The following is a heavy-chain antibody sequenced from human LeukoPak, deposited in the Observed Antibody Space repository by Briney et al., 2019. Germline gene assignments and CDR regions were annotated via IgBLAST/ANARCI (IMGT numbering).Heavy chain of an antibody. Sequence: ASVTVSCKASGYTFTGFYMHWVRQAPGQGLAWMGWINPNSGGTNYAQKFQGRVTMTRDTSISTAYMELSRLRSDDTAVYYCARAYYDFWSGYPFDYWGQGTLVTVSS. CDR1: GYTFTGFY. V-gene: IGHV1-2*02. CDR3: ARAYYDFWSGYPFDY. D-gene: IGHD3-3*01. J-gene: IGHJ4*02. CDR2: INPNSGGT.